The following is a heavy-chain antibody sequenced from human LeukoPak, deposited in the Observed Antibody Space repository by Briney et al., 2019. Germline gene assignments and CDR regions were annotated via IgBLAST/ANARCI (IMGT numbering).Heavy chain of an antibody. CDR2: IRHDGSDK. V-gene: IGHV3-30*02. CDR3: AKDGDDCIAH. J-gene: IGHJ4*02. Sequence: GGSLRLSCAASGFTLSCCGMHWVRQAPGKGLEWVAFIRHDGSDKYYADSVTGRFTISRDNSKNTLYLQMNSLRIEDTAVYYCAKDGDDCIAHWGQGTLVTVSS. D-gene: IGHD2-15*01. CDR1: GFTLSCCG.